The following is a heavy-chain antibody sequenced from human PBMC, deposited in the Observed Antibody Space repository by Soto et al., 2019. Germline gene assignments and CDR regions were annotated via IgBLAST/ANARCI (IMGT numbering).Heavy chain of an antibody. CDR1: GFTFSTHT. CDR2: ISSGSGSTI. J-gene: IGHJ6*02. Sequence: LRLSCAASGFTFSTHTMNWARQAPGKGLEWLSFISSGSGSTIYYADSVKGRFTISRDNAKNSLYLQMNTLRDEDTAVYYCARGGGSASWLMDVSGQGTTVTVSS. V-gene: IGHV3-48*02. D-gene: IGHD2-2*01. CDR3: ARGGGSASWLMDV.